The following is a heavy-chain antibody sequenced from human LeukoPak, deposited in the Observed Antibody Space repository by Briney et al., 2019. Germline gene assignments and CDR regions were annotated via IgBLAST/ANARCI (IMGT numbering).Heavy chain of an antibody. CDR3: ARGDGYNPEFDY. CDR1: GFTFSSYA. Sequence: GRSLRLSCAASGFTFSSYAMHWVRQAPGKGLEWVAVISYDGSNKYYADSVKGRFTISRDNSKNTLYLQMNSLRAEDTAVYYCARGDGYNPEFDYWGQGTLVTVSS. V-gene: IGHV3-30*04. J-gene: IGHJ4*02. D-gene: IGHD5-24*01. CDR2: ISYDGSNK.